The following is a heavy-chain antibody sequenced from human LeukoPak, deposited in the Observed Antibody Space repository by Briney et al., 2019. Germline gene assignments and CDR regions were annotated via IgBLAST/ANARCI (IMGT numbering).Heavy chain of an antibody. CDR1: EFTFVRYA. Sequence: GGSLRLSCAASEFTFVRYAMNWVRQAPGKGLEWVSYISSSSFKIGYADSVKGRFTISRDNSKNSLYLQMDSLRVEDTAVYYCVRGRGYCSSTSCLNWFDPWGQGTLVTVSS. V-gene: IGHV3-48*04. CDR3: VRGRGYCSSTSCLNWFDP. J-gene: IGHJ5*02. D-gene: IGHD2-2*01. CDR2: ISSSSFKI.